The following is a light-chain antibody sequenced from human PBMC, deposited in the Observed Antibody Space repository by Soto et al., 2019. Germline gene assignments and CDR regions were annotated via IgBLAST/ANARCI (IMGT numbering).Light chain of an antibody. Sequence: QSALTQPSSVSGSPGQSITISCTGTSSDVGYYNYVSWYRQHPGKAPRLMIYEVNNRPSGVSNRFSGSKSGNTASLTISGLQAEDEADYYCSSCTSSSTIIYAFGTGTKVNVL. V-gene: IGLV2-14*01. CDR1: SSDVGYYNY. J-gene: IGLJ1*01. CDR3: SSCTSSSTIIYA. CDR2: EVN.